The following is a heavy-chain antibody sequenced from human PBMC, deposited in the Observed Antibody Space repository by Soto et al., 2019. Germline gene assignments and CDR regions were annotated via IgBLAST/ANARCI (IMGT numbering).Heavy chain of an antibody. J-gene: IGHJ4*02. D-gene: IGHD5-12*01. CDR1: GGSIINGNYS. CDR3: ASRFVDSATGYFDR. V-gene: IGHV4-30-2*01. Sequence: QLQLQESGSGLLRPSQTLSLTCLVSGGSIINGNYSWTWIRQPPGKALEWIGYIYHSGSTYYNPSIRSRVTLSVDRSQNQFSLNMKSMTAADTAVYYCASRFVDSATGYFDRWGQGTLVTVSS. CDR2: IYHSGST.